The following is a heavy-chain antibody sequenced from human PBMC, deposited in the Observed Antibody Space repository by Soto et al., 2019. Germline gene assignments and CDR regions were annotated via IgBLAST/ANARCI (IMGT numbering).Heavy chain of an antibody. CDR3: AASIFYYGMDV. CDR2: IYPGDSDT. Sequence: GESLKISCKGSGYTFTNYWIGWVRQMPGKGLEWMGIIYPGDSDTKYNPSFQGQVTISADKSITTTYLRWTSLKASDTAIYYCAASIFYYGMDVWGQGTTVTSP. J-gene: IGHJ6*02. CDR1: GYTFTNYW. V-gene: IGHV5-51*01.